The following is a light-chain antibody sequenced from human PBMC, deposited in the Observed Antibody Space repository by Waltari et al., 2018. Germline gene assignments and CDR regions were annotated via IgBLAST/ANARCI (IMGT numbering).Light chain of an antibody. Sequence: QSVLTQPPSASGAPGQRVTISCSGSSSNVGNNVVNWYQQIPGTPPKLLIYRNDQRPSGGPDRFSGSKSGTSASLAISGLQSEDEGDYYCASWDDSPNGRWVFGGGTKLTVL. CDR2: RND. CDR3: ASWDDSPNGRWV. J-gene: IGLJ3*02. V-gene: IGLV1-44*01. CDR1: SSNVGNNV.